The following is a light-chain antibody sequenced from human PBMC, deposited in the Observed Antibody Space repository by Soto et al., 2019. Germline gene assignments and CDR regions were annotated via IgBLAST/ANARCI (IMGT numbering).Light chain of an antibody. CDR2: DVS. CDR3: QHQPTWPT. CDR1: QTVTSS. Sequence: EIVLTQSPATLSLSPGDTATLSCRASQTVTSSLAWFQQRPGQAPRLLIYDVSRRAPAIPTRFSGSGSGTVFTLTSSSLEHEDFAIYYCQHQPTWPTFGEGTKVEIK. J-gene: IGKJ4*01. V-gene: IGKV3-11*01.